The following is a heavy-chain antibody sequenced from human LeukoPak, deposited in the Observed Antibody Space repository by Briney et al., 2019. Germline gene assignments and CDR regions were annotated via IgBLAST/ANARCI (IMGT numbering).Heavy chain of an antibody. CDR1: GFTFSSYR. D-gene: IGHD2-21*01. J-gene: IGHJ1*01. CDR3: ARAPSEIGGYCPEYFRH. V-gene: IGHV3-74*01. CDR2: IKSDGST. Sequence: GGSLRLSCAASGFTFSSYRMHWVRQAPGKALVWVSRIKSDGSTNYADSVKGRFTISRDNAKNTVSLQMNSLGAEDTGVYYCARAPSEIGGYCPEYFRHWGQGTLVTVSS.